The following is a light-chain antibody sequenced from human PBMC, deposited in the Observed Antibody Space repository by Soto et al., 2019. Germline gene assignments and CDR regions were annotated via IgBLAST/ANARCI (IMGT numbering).Light chain of an antibody. V-gene: IGLV2-14*01. J-gene: IGLJ1*01. CDR2: GVN. Sequence: QSALTQPASVSGSPGQSITISCTGTSSDVGGYSYVSWYQQHPGKAPKLMIYGVNNRPSGVSDRFSGSKSGSTASLTISGLQADDEADYYCSSYSATNTLVFGSGTKVTVL. CDR1: SSDVGGYSY. CDR3: SSYSATNTLV.